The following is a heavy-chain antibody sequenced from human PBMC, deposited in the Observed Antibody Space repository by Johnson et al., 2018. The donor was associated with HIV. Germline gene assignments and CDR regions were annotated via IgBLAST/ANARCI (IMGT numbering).Heavy chain of an antibody. CDR1: GFTFSSYG. J-gene: IGHJ3*02. Sequence: AASGFTFSSYGIHWVRQVPGKGLEWVAVISYDGSNKYYAGSVKGRFTVSRDNSQNTLYLEMNGLRPEDTALYYCAKSTQASIVRESGPYGAFDIWGLGTMVTVSS. CDR3: AKSTQASIVRESGPYGAFDI. CDR2: ISYDGSNK. D-gene: IGHD3-10*01. V-gene: IGHV3-30*18.